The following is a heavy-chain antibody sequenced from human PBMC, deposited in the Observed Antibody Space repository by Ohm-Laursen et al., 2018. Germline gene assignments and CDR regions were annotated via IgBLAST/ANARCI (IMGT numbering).Heavy chain of an antibody. Sequence: SLRLSCSASGFTFSSYCMHWVRQAPGKGLVWVSRINSDGSSISYADSVKGRFTISRDNAKNTLDLQMNSLRAEDTAVYYCARGGDIVVVAHAFDIWGQGTMVTVSS. D-gene: IGHD2-15*01. CDR1: GFTFSSYC. J-gene: IGHJ3*02. CDR2: INSDGSSI. CDR3: ARGGDIVVVAHAFDI. V-gene: IGHV3-74*01.